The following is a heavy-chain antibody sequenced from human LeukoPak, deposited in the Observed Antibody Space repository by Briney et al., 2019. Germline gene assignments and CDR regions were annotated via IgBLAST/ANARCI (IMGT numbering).Heavy chain of an antibody. Sequence: ASVKVSCKASGYTFSGYYMHWVRQAPGQGLEWMGWINPNSGGTNYPQKFQGRVTMTRDTSTSTAYMELSRLRSDDTAVYYCARDLPYYDFWSGYYNYFDYWGQGTLVTVSS. CDR1: GYTFSGYY. CDR2: INPNSGGT. D-gene: IGHD3-3*01. V-gene: IGHV1-2*02. J-gene: IGHJ4*02. CDR3: ARDLPYYDFWSGYYNYFDY.